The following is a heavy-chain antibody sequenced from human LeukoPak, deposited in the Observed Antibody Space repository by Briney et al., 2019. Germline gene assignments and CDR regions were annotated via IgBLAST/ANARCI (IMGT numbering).Heavy chain of an antibody. V-gene: IGHV3-30-3*01. J-gene: IGHJ4*02. CDR2: IPYDGSNK. D-gene: IGHD6-13*01. CDR1: GFTFSSYA. Sequence: GGSLRLSCAASGFTFSSYAMHWVRQAPGKGLEWVAVIPYDGSNKYYADSGKGRFTISRDNSKNTLYLQMNSLRAEDTAVYYCATETGYSSRWYLFPLLDWGQGTLVTVSS. CDR3: ATETGYSSRWYLFPLLD.